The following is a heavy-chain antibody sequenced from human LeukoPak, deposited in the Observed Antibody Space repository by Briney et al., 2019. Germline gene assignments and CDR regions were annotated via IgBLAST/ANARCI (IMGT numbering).Heavy chain of an antibody. D-gene: IGHD3-10*02. CDR1: GGSISSSSYY. CDR2: IYYSGST. CDR3: ARGMLAQGY. V-gene: IGHV4-39*07. J-gene: IGHJ4*02. Sequence: SETLSLTCTVSGGSISSSSYYWGWIRQPPGKGLGWIGSIYYSGSTYYNPSLKSRVTISVDTSKNQLSLKLSSVTAADTAVYYCARGMLAQGYWGQGTLVTVSS.